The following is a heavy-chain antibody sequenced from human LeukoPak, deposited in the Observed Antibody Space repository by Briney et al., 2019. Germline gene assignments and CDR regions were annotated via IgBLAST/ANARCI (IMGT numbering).Heavy chain of an antibody. Sequence: PGGSLRLSCAASGFIFSSYAMSWVRPAAGKGLEWVSAIRGSGGSTYYADSVKGRFTISRDNSKNTLYLQMNSLRAEDTAVYYCAKDLVSVTYYYDSSGLESPLGYWGQGTLVTVSS. D-gene: IGHD3-22*01. CDR2: IRGSGGST. V-gene: IGHV3-23*01. CDR1: GFIFSSYA. CDR3: AKDLVSVTYYYDSSGLESPLGY. J-gene: IGHJ4*02.